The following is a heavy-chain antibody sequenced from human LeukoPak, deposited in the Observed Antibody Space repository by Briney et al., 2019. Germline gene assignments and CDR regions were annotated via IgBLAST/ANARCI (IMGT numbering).Heavy chain of an antibody. CDR3: TRDRGLGIDGAAKVDYYYYSHYMDV. J-gene: IGHJ6*03. Sequence: PGGSLRLSCTASGFPQWVYAMIGVRRAPGKGVVGVGFIRSKAYGGTPGYAASVKGRFTISRDDSKGFAYLQMKSLKTECTAVCYCTRDRGLGIDGAAKVDYYYYSHYMDVWGKGTTVTVSS. CDR2: IRSKAYGGTP. CDR1: GFPQWVYA. V-gene: IGHV3-49*04. D-gene: IGHD6-13*01.